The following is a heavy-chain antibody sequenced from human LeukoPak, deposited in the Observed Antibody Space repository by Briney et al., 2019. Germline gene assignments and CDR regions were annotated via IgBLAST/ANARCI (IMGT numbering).Heavy chain of an antibody. CDR3: AGTAAASSDDWFDP. CDR1: GYTFTSYD. D-gene: IGHD6-13*01. V-gene: IGHV1-8*01. Sequence: AAVTVSCKASGYTFTSYDINWVRQATGQGLEWMGWMNPNSGNTGYAQKFQGRVTMTRNTSISTAYMELSSLRSEDTAVYYCAGTAAASSDDWFDPWGQGTLVTVSS. J-gene: IGHJ5*02. CDR2: MNPNSGNT.